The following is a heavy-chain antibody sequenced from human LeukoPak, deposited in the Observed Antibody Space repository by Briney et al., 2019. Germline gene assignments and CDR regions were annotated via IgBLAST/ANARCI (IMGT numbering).Heavy chain of an antibody. D-gene: IGHD3-3*01. Sequence: GGSLSLSCAASGFTFSSYSMNWVRQAPGKGLEWVSYISSSSSIIYYADSVKGRFTISRDNAKNSLYLQMNSPRAEDTAVYYCARYDFWSGPDYWGQGTLVTVSS. CDR1: GFTFSSYS. V-gene: IGHV3-48*01. CDR3: ARYDFWSGPDY. CDR2: ISSSSSII. J-gene: IGHJ4*02.